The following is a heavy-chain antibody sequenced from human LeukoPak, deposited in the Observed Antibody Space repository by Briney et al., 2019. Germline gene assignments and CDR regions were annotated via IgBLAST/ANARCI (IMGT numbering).Heavy chain of an antibody. J-gene: IGHJ4*02. CDR1: GYTFTGYH. Sequence: GASVKVSCKASGYTFTGYHMHWVRQAPGQGLEWMGRINPNSGGTNYAQKFQGRVTMTRDTSISTAYMELSRLRSDDTAVYYCARVQSEYYYDSSGYYYWGQGTLVTVSS. D-gene: IGHD3-22*01. CDR3: ARVQSEYYYDSSGYYY. CDR2: INPNSGGT. V-gene: IGHV1-2*06.